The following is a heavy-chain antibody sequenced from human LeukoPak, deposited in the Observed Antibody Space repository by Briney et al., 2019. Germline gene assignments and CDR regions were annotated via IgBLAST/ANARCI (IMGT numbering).Heavy chain of an antibody. J-gene: IGHJ4*02. CDR2: INPNSGGT. CDR1: GYTFTGYY. Sequence: GASVKVSCKASGYTFTGYYMHWVRQAPGQGLEWMGWINPNSGGTNYAQKFQGRVTMTRDTSISTAYMELSRLRSDDTAVYYCARARSGKGGYYFDYWGQGTLVTVSS. CDR3: ARARSGKGGYYFDY. D-gene: IGHD3-3*01. V-gene: IGHV1-2*02.